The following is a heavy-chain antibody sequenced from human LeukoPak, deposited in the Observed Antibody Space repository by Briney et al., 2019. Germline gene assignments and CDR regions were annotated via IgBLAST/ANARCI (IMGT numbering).Heavy chain of an antibody. CDR1: GYTFTSYG. J-gene: IGHJ5*02. CDR3: ARDLRPTDHSGYDNWFDP. CDR2: ISGYNGNT. Sequence: ASVKVSCKASGYTFTSYGISWVRQAPGQGLEWMGWISGYNGNTKNAQKLQGRVTMTTDTSTSTAYMELRSLRSDDTAVYYCARDLRPTDHSGYDNWFDPWGQGTLVTVSS. D-gene: IGHD5-12*01. V-gene: IGHV1-18*01.